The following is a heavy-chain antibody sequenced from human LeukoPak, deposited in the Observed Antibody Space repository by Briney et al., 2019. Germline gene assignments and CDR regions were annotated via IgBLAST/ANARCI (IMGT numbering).Heavy chain of an antibody. Sequence: GGSLRLSCAASGFIFNNYGLIWVRQAPGKGLEWVSAISNDGGGTNYADFVKGRFTISRGNSKNTLFLQMNSLRAEDTALYYCAKGSSGYFVDLWGQGTLVTVSS. V-gene: IGHV3-23*01. CDR1: GFIFNNYG. CDR3: AKGSSGYFVDL. D-gene: IGHD3-22*01. J-gene: IGHJ5*02. CDR2: ISNDGGGT.